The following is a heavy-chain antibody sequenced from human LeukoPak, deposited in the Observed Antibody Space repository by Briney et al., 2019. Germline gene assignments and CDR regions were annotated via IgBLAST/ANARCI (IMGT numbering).Heavy chain of an antibody. CDR2: IKQDGSEK. D-gene: IGHD2-2*01. V-gene: IGHV3-7*01. Sequence: PGGSLRLSCVASGFTFSSYWMSWVRQAPGKGLEWVANIKQDGSEKYYVDSVKGRFTISRDNAKNSLYLQMNSLRAEDTAVYYCARDRCSSTSCFFDYWGQGTLVTVSS. J-gene: IGHJ4*02. CDR1: GFTFSSYW. CDR3: ARDRCSSTSCFFDY.